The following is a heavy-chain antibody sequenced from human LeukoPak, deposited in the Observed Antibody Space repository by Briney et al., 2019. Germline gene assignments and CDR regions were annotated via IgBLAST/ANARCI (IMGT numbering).Heavy chain of an antibody. D-gene: IGHD1-26*01. Sequence: ASVKVSCKASGGTFSSYAISWVRQAPGQGLEWMGWINPNSGDRNSAQKFQGRVTMTRDTSISTLYMELSSLGPDDTAVYYCARECWDQRDTAAFDHWGQGTLVTVSS. CDR2: INPNSGDR. CDR3: ARECWDQRDTAAFDH. V-gene: IGHV1-2*02. CDR1: GGTFSSYA. J-gene: IGHJ4*02.